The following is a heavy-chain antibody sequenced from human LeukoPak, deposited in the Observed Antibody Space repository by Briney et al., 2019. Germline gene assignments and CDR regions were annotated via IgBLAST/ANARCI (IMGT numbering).Heavy chain of an antibody. D-gene: IGHD4-11*01. CDR1: GGSISSGDYY. V-gene: IGHV4-30-4*08. Sequence: SETLSLTCTVSGGSISSGDYYWSWIRQPPGKGLEWIGYIYYSGSTYYNPSLKSRVTISVDTSKNQFSLKLSSVTAADTAVYYCARVGDYSKNWFDPWGQGTLVTVSS. CDR2: IYYSGST. J-gene: IGHJ5*02. CDR3: ARVGDYSKNWFDP.